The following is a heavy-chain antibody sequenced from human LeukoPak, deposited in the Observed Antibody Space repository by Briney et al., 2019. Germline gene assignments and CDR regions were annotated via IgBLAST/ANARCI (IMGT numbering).Heavy chain of an antibody. V-gene: IGHV4-34*01. Sequence: SETLSLTCAVYGGSFSGYYWSWIRQPPGKGLEWNGEINHSGSTNYNPSLKSRVTISVDTSKNQFSLKLSSVTAADTAVYYCARGPITMIVAFWGQGTLVTVSS. CDR2: INHSGST. CDR1: GGSFSGYY. CDR3: ARGPITMIVAF. D-gene: IGHD3-22*01. J-gene: IGHJ4*02.